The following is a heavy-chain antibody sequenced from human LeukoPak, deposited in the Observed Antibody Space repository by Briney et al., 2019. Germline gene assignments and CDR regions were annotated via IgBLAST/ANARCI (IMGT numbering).Heavy chain of an antibody. V-gene: IGHV4-4*07. CDR1: GGSISSYY. CDR2: IYPSGST. CDR3: ARVGDYALKD. D-gene: IGHD3-16*01. J-gene: IGHJ4*02. Sequence: SETLSFTCSVSGGSISSYYWSWIRQPAGKGLEWIGRIYPSGSTNHNPSLKSRVTMSVDTSKNQFSLKLSSVTAADTAVYYCARVGDYALKDWGQGTLVTVSS.